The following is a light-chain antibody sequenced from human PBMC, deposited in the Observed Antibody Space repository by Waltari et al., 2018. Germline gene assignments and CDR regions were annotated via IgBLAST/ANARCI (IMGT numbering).Light chain of an antibody. V-gene: IGLV3-25*03. CDR2: KDS. Sequence: SYELTPPPSVSVSPGQTARTTCSGDALPKPYAYWYQQKPGQAPVLVIYKDSERPSGIPGRFSGSSSGTTVTLTISGVQAEDEADYYCQSADSSGTYWVFGGGTKLTVL. CDR1: ALPKPY. J-gene: IGLJ3*02. CDR3: QSADSSGTYWV.